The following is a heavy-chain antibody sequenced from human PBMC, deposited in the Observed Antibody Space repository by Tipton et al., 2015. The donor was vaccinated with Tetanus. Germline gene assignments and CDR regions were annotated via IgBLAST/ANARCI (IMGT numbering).Heavy chain of an antibody. Sequence: TLSLTCSVSGGSIINNNWWTWVRQPPGKGLEWIGEIYHSGRTNYNPSLETRVTISVDGAKNQFSLNLMSVTAADTAVYYCARGSTMFFWGQGTLGTVSS. CDR3: ARGSTMFF. D-gene: IGHD3-10*02. V-gene: IGHV4-4*02. CDR2: IYHSGRT. J-gene: IGHJ4*02. CDR1: GGSIINNNW.